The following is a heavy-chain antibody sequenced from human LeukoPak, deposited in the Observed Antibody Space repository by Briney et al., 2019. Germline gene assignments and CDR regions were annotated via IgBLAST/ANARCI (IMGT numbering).Heavy chain of an antibody. CDR2: ISGSGDST. J-gene: IGHJ3*02. D-gene: IGHD3-9*01. Sequence: GGSLRLSCAASGFTFSSYAMSCVRQAPGKGLEWVSAISGSGDSTYYADSVKGRFTISRDNSKNTLYLQMNSLRAEDTAVYYCAKERALRYFAWKDAFDIWGQGTMVTVSS. V-gene: IGHV3-23*01. CDR1: GFTFSSYA. CDR3: AKERALRYFAWKDAFDI.